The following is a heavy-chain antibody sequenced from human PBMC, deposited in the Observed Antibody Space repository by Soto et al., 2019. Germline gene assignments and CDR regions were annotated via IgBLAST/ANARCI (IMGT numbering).Heavy chain of an antibody. CDR1: GFTFSSYA. V-gene: IGHV3-23*01. CDR2: ISGSGGST. Sequence: SGXGXXXXXGXXXLXXAASGFTFSSYAMSWVRQAPGXGLEWVSAISGSGGSTYYADSVKGXXXXXXXXXXXXXXXXXXXLRAEDTAVYYCAKDGPDWYFDLWGRGTLVTVSS. D-gene: IGHD3-10*01. J-gene: IGHJ2*01. CDR3: AKDGPDWYFDL.